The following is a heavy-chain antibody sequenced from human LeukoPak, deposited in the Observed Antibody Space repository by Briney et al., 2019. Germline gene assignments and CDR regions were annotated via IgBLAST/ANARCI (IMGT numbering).Heavy chain of an antibody. CDR1: GFTFSNAW. CDR3: TTETGDPEGFDY. CDR2: IKSKTDGGTT. J-gene: IGHJ4*02. Sequence: GGSLRLSCAASGFTFSNAWMSWVRQAPGKGLEWVGRIKSKTDGGTTDYAAPVKGGFTISRDDSKNTLYLQMNSLKTEDTAVYYCTTETGDPEGFDYWGQGTLVTVSS. V-gene: IGHV3-15*01. D-gene: IGHD7-27*01.